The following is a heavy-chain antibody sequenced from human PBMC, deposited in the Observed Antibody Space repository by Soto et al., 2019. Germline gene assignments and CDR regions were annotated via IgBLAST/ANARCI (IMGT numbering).Heavy chain of an antibody. Sequence: GSLRLSCAASGFTFSSYGMHWVRQAPGKGLEWVAVISYDGSNKYYADSVKGRFTISRDNSKNTLYLQMNSLRAEDTAVYYCAKDFEATVTPGAFDIWGQGTMVTVSS. J-gene: IGHJ3*02. CDR1: GFTFSSYG. V-gene: IGHV3-30*18. CDR2: ISYDGSNK. CDR3: AKDFEATVTPGAFDI. D-gene: IGHD4-17*01.